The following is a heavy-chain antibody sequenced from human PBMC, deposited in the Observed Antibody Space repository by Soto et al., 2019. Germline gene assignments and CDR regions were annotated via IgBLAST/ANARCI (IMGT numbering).Heavy chain of an antibody. CDR1: GYTFTSYA. Sequence: ASLKFSCKASGYTFTSYARHWEHQAPGQRREWMGWINAGNGNTKYSQKFQGRGTITRDTSASTAYMELSSVRSEGTAVYYCARDHNWKFLVHWFDPWGQGALVTVSS. CDR2: INAGNGNT. J-gene: IGHJ5*02. D-gene: IGHD1-20*01. CDR3: ARDHNWKFLVHWFDP. V-gene: IGHV1-3*01.